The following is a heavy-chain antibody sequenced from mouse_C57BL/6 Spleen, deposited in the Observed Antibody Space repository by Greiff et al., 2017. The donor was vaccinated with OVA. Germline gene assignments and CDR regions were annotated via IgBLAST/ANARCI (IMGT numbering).Heavy chain of an antibody. J-gene: IGHJ1*03. CDR3: ARKGSVVVYWYFDV. V-gene: IGHV8-12*01. Sequence: QVTLKVSGPGILQSSQTLSLTCSFSGFSLSTSGMGVSWLRQPSGKGLEWLAHIYWDDDKRYNPSLKRRPTISKDTSRNQVILKITRADTADTATYDCARKGSVVVYWYFDVWGTGTTVTVSS. D-gene: IGHD1-1*01. CDR2: IYWDDDK. CDR1: GFSLSTSGMG.